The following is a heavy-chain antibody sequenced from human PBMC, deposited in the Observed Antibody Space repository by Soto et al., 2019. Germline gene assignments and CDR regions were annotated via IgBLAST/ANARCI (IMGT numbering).Heavy chain of an antibody. Sequence: QITLKESGPTLVKPTQTLTLTCTFSGFSLSTSGVGVGWIRQPPGKALEWLALIYWDDDKRYSPSLESRLTITMXTSKNQVVLTMTNMDPVDTATYYCARTMAPRIFVSWGQGTLVTVST. D-gene: IGHD2-2*01. J-gene: IGHJ4*02. CDR2: IYWDDDK. CDR3: ARTMAPRIFVS. CDR1: GFSLSTSGVG. V-gene: IGHV2-5*02.